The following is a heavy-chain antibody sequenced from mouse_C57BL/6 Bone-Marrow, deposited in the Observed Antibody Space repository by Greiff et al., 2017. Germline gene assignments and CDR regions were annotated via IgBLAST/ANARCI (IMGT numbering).Heavy chain of an antibody. Sequence: VQRVESGAELARPGASVKLSCKASGYTFTSYGISWVKQRTGQGLEWIGEIYPRSGNTYYNEKFKGKATLTADKSSSTAYMELRSLTSDDSAVYFCAKGDWPFAYWGQGTLVTVAA. CDR1: GYTFTSYG. J-gene: IGHJ3*01. V-gene: IGHV1-81*01. CDR2: IYPRSGNT. CDR3: AKGDWPFAY. D-gene: IGHD3-3*01.